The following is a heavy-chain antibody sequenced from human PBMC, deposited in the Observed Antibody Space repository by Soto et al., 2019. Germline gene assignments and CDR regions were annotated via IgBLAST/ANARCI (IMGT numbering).Heavy chain of an antibody. D-gene: IGHD2-2*01. Sequence: SLAVSFVASAYTFTRSGISWVRQAPGQGLEWMGWLSAYNSNTNEAQNLNGRVTRPTDTSTSTAYMEFRSLRSDDTAVYYGARLVPSARLDWFDPWGQGTLVTVSS. CDR1: AYTFTRSG. V-gene: IGHV1-18*04. CDR2: LSAYNSNT. CDR3: ARLVPSARLDWFDP. J-gene: IGHJ5*02.